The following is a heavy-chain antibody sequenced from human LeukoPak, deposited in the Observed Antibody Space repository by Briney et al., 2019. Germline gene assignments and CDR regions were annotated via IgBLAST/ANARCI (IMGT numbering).Heavy chain of an antibody. V-gene: IGHV1-18*01. D-gene: IGHD3-10*01. CDR2: ISAYNSAYNGNT. Sequence: ASVKVSCKASGYAFINYGITWVRQAPGQGLEGMGWISAYNSAYNGNTHYAQKLQGRVTMTTDTSTNTGYMELRSLRSDDTAVYYCAREYGAGSYTGIDSWGQGTLVTVSS. CDR1: GYAFINYG. J-gene: IGHJ4*02. CDR3: AREYGAGSYTGIDS.